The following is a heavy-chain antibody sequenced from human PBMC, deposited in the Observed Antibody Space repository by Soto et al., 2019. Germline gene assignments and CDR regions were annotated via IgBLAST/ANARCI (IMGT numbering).Heavy chain of an antibody. J-gene: IGHJ4*02. D-gene: IGHD1-26*01. CDR1: GGSFSGYY. CDR2: INHSGST. V-gene: IGHV4-34*01. CDR3: ARGISGGFEMAEKMYSGSYFDY. Sequence: SETLSLTCAVYGGSFSGYYWSWIRQPPGKGLEWIGEINHSGSTNYNPSLKSRVTISVDTSKNQFSLKLSSVTAADTAVYYCARGISGGFEMAEKMYSGSYFDYWGQGTLVTVSS.